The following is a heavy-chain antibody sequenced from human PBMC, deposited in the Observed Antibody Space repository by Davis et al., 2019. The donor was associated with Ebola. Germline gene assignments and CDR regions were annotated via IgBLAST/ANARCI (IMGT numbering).Heavy chain of an antibody. D-gene: IGHD3-3*01. CDR2: IYYSGTT. Sequence: SETLSLTCTISGGSISTYNWSWLRQSPGKGLEWIGYIYYSGTTTYSPSLRSRVTMSVDMSKNQFSLSLRSVTAADTAVYYCARGGAGGIFGVVINGLFDPWGQGTLVTVSS. CDR1: GGSISTYN. CDR3: ARGGAGGIFGVVINGLFDP. V-gene: IGHV4-59*08. J-gene: IGHJ5*02.